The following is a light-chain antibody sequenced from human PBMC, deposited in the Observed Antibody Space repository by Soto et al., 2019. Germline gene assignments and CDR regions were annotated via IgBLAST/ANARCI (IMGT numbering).Light chain of an antibody. J-gene: IGKJ1*01. CDR2: GAS. CDR1: QSVTSNY. Sequence: EIVLTQSPGTLSLSPGERATLSCRASQSVTSNYLAWYQQKLGQAPRLLICGASSRATGIPDRFSGSGSGTDFTLTISRLEPEDFAVYYCHQYGSSPRTFGQGTKVDIK. CDR3: HQYGSSPRT. V-gene: IGKV3-20*01.